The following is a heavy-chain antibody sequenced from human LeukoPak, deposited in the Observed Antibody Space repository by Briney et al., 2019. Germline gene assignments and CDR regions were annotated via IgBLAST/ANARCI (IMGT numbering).Heavy chain of an antibody. Sequence: SETLSLTCTISGGSISSYFWSWIRQPPGKGLEWIGYIYYSGSTNYKPSLKSRVTISVDTSKNQFSLKLSSVTAADTAVYYCARGGYYGSGNDFRFDPWGQGTLVTVSS. CDR3: ARGGYYGSGNDFRFDP. J-gene: IGHJ5*02. CDR1: GGSISSYF. V-gene: IGHV4-59*01. CDR2: IYYSGST. D-gene: IGHD3-10*01.